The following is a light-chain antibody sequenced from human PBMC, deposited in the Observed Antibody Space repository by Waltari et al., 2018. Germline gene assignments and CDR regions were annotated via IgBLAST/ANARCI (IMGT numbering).Light chain of an antibody. V-gene: IGKV3-15*01. CDR2: GAS. CDR3: QQYNNWPPWT. Sequence: EIVMTQSPATLSLSPEERPTLSCRASQSVSSNLAWYQQKPGQAPRLIIYGASTRATGIPARFSGSGSGTEFTLTISSMQSEDFAVYYCQQYNNWPPWTFGQGTKVEIK. J-gene: IGKJ1*01. CDR1: QSVSSN.